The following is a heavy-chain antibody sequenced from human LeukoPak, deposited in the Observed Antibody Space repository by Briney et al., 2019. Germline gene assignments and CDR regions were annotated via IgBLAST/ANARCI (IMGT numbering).Heavy chain of an antibody. V-gene: IGHV3-9*03. D-gene: IGHD6-13*01. Sequence: GGSLRLSCAASGFTFDDYAMHWVRHAPGKGLEWVSGISWNSGSIGYADSVKGRFTISRDNAKNSLYLQMNSLRAEDMALYYCAKDIAAAGTVGAFDIWGQGTMVTVSS. CDR2: ISWNSGSI. J-gene: IGHJ3*02. CDR3: AKDIAAAGTVGAFDI. CDR1: GFTFDDYA.